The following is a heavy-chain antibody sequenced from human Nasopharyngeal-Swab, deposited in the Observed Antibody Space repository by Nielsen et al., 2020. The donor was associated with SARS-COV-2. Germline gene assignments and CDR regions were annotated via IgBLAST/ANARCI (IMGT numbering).Heavy chain of an antibody. V-gene: IGHV4-30-2*01. J-gene: IGHJ4*02. D-gene: IGHD3-16*01. Sequence: SETLSLTCAVSGGSISSGGYSWSWIRQPPGKGLEWIGYIYHSGSTYYNPSLKSRVTISVDRSKNQFSLKLSSVTAADTAVYYCARVSITPTFRYFDYWGQGTLVTVSS. CDR3: ARVSITPTFRYFDY. CDR1: GGSISSGGYS. CDR2: IYHSGST.